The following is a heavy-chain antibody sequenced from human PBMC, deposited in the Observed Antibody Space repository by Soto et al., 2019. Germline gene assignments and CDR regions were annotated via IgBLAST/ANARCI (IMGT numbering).Heavy chain of an antibody. CDR2: IYYSGST. J-gene: IGHJ4*02. D-gene: IGHD1-26*01. Sequence: QLQLQESGPGLVKPSETLSLTCTVSGGSISSSSYYWGWIRQPPGKGLEWIGSIYYSGSTYYNPSLKSRVTISVDTSKNQFSLKLSSVTAADTAVYYCARPGIMGATTGWGQGTLVTVSS. CDR1: GGSISSSSYY. CDR3: ARPGIMGATTG. V-gene: IGHV4-39*01.